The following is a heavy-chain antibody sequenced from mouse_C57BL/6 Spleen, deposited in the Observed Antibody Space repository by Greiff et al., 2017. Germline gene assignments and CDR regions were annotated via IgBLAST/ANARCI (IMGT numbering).Heavy chain of an antibody. CDR3: AREADFDV. CDR2: IYPGDGDT. J-gene: IGHJ1*03. CDR1: GYAFSSSW. V-gene: IGHV1-82*01. Sequence: VQLQQSGPELVKPGASVKISCKASGYAFSSSWMNWVKQRPGKGLEWIGRIYPGDGDTNYNGKFKGKATLTADKSSSTAYMQLSSLTSEDSAVYFCAREADFDVWGTGTTVTVSS.